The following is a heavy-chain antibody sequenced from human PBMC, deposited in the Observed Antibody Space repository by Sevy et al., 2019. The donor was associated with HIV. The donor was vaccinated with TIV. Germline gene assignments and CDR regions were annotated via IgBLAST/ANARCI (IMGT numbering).Heavy chain of an antibody. D-gene: IGHD1-26*01. Sequence: GGSLRLSCAASGFTFSHYWMTWVRQAPGKGPEWVANIKGDGSEKYYVDPVRGRFTISRDNAKNSLYLQMNSLRGEDTALYYCARDCNSATCLWGLDVWGQGTTVTVS. V-gene: IGHV3-7*03. CDR2: IKGDGSEK. J-gene: IGHJ6*02. CDR1: GFTFSHYW. CDR3: ARDCNSATCLWGLDV.